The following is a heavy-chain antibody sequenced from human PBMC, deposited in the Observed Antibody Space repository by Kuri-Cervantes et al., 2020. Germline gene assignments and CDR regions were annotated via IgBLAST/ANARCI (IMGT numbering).Heavy chain of an antibody. V-gene: IGHV4-34*01. D-gene: IGHD2-15*01. CDR1: GGSFSGYY. J-gene: IGHJ5*02. CDR2: INHSGST. CDR3: ARAIGWRQRNWFDP. Sequence: GSLKISCAVYGGSFSGYYWSWIRQPPGKGLEWIGEINHSGSTNYNPSLKSRVTISVDTSKNQFSLKLSSVTAADTAVYYCARAIGWRQRNWFDPWGQGTLVTVSS.